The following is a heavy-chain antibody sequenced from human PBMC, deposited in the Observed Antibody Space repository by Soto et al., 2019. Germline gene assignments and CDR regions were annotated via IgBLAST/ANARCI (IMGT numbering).Heavy chain of an antibody. D-gene: IGHD2-15*01. CDR3: ARDSIGKTFRYCSGGGCWDRWFDP. Sequence: SETLSLTCTVSGGSISSGGYYWSWIRQHPGKGLEWIGYIYYSGSTYYNPSLKSRVTISVDTSKNQFSLKLSSVTAADTAVYYCARDSIGKTFRYCSGGGCWDRWFDPWGQGTLVTVSS. CDR1: GGSISSGGYY. J-gene: IGHJ5*02. V-gene: IGHV4-31*03. CDR2: IYYSGST.